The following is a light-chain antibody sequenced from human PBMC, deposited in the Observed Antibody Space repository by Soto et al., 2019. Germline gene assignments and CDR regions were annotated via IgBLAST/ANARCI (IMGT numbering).Light chain of an antibody. CDR2: EVS. J-gene: IGLJ1*01. CDR1: SSDVGGYNF. Sequence: QSALTQPASVSGSPGQSITISCTGTSSDVGGYNFVSWYQQHPGTAPKLMIYEVSNRPSGVSNRFSGSKSANTASLTISGLQAADEADYYCNSYTSSNTYVFGTGPKLTVL. V-gene: IGLV2-14*01. CDR3: NSYTSSNTYV.